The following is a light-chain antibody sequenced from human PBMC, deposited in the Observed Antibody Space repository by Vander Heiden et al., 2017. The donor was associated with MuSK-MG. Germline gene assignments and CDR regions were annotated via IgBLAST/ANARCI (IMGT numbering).Light chain of an antibody. Sequence: EILLTQSPGTLSLSPGERATLSCRASQSVSSSYLAWYQQKPGQTPRLLISGASSRATGIPDRFSGSGSGTDFTLTISRLEPEDFAVYYCQQYGSSPTFGQGTKVEIK. CDR3: QQYGSSPT. V-gene: IGKV3-20*01. J-gene: IGKJ1*01. CDR2: GAS. CDR1: QSVSSSY.